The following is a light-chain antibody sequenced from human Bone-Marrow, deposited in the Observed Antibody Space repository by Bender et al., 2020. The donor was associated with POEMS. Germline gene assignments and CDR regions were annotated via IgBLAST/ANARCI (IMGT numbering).Light chain of an antibody. CDR1: SSDVGAYDY. CDR3: CSFAGGYTYV. V-gene: IGLV2-14*03. J-gene: IGLJ1*01. Sequence: QSALTQPASVSGSPGQSITISCTGTSSDVGAYDYVSWYQQHPGKAPKLVIYDVSDRPSGVSNRFSGSKSGNTASLTISGLQTEDEADYYCCSFAGGYTYVFGTGTTVTVL. CDR2: DVS.